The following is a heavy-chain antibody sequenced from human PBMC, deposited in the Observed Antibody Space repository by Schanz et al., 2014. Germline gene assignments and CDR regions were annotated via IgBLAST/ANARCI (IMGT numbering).Heavy chain of an antibody. CDR1: GYTFTSYS. V-gene: IGHV1-3*01. CDR2: INVGNGNM. J-gene: IGHJ6*02. Sequence: QVQLVQSEAEVKKPGSSVKVSCKASGYTFTSYSIHWVRQAPGQGLEWMGWINVGNGNMKYSQKFQGRVTITRDTSASTAYMELTRLRSEDTAVYFYARDLTVDTGCVVHYYSDGMDVWGQGTPVTVSS. CDR3: ARDLTVDTGCVVHYYSDGMDV. D-gene: IGHD1-1*01.